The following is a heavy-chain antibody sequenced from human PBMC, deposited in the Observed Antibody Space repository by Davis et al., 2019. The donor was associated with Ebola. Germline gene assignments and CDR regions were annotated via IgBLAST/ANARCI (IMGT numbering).Heavy chain of an antibody. CDR2: INHSGST. D-gene: IGHD6-6*01. CDR3: AIGRYSSSSLYYYYYGMDV. J-gene: IGHJ6*02. CDR1: GGSISSYY. Sequence: SETLSLTCTVSGGSISSYYWSWIRQPPGKGLEWIGEINHSGSTNYNPSLKSRVTISVDTSKNQFSLKLSSVTAADTAVYYCAIGRYSSSSLYYYYYGMDVWGQGTTVTVSS. V-gene: IGHV4-34*01.